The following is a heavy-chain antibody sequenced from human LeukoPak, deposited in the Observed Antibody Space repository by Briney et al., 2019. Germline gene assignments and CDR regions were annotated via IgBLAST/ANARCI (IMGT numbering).Heavy chain of an antibody. J-gene: IGHJ6*03. CDR3: ARDPFPTVTVYYYYYMDV. D-gene: IGHD4-17*01. Sequence: GASVKVSCKASGYTFTGYYMHWVRQAPGQRLEWMGRINPNSGGTNYAQKFQGRVTMTRDTSISTAYMELSRLRSDDTAVYYCARDPFPTVTVYYYYYMDVWGKGTTVTVSS. V-gene: IGHV1-2*06. CDR2: INPNSGGT. CDR1: GYTFTGYY.